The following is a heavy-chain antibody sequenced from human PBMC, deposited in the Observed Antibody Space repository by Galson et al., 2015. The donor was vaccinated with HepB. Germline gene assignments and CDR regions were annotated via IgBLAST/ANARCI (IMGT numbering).Heavy chain of an antibody. D-gene: IGHD6-19*01. CDR2: ISAYNGNT. CDR3: ARVLRISMIAVAGTPTPGKSDP. J-gene: IGHJ5*02. V-gene: IGHV1-18*04. Sequence: SVKVSCKASGYTFTSYGISWVRQAPGQGLEWMGWISAYNGNTNYAQKLQGRVTMTTDTSTSTAYMELRSLRSDDTAVYYCARVLRISMIAVAGTPTPGKSDPWGQGTLVTVSS. CDR1: GYTFTSYG.